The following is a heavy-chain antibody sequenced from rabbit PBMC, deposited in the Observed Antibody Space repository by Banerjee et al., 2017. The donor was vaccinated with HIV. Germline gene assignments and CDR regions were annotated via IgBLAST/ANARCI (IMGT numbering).Heavy chain of an antibody. CDR1: GFSFSSSYW. CDR2: IGAGSSGST. D-gene: IGHD4-1*01. J-gene: IGHJ4*01. V-gene: IGHV1S40*01. Sequence: QSLEESGGDLVKPGASLTLTCTASGFSFSSSYWICWVRQAPGKGLEWIACIGAGSSGSTYYASWAKGRFTISKTSSTTVTLQMTSLTAADTATYFCARDLAGVAGWNFYLWGPGTLV. CDR3: ARDLAGVAGWNFYL.